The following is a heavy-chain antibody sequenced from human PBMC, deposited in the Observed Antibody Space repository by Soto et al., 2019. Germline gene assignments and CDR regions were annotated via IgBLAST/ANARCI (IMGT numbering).Heavy chain of an antibody. Sequence: ETLSLTCTVSGGSISGYYWSGIRQPPGKGLEWIGYIYYSGSTNYNPSLKSRVTISVDTSKNQFSLKLSSVTAADTAVYYCEASSGDYGNWFDPWGQGTLVTVSS. J-gene: IGHJ5*02. D-gene: IGHD4-17*01. CDR2: IYYSGST. CDR1: GGSISGYY. CDR3: EASSGDYGNWFDP. V-gene: IGHV4-59*01.